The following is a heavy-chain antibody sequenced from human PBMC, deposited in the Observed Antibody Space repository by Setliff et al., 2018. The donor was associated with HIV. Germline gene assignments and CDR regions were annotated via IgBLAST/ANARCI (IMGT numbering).Heavy chain of an antibody. CDR2: ISVYNGDT. CDR1: GNTFTTYD. CDR3: ARVEYYYDSSGYYYDY. D-gene: IGHD3-22*01. Sequence: ASVKVSCKASGNTFTTYDISWVRQAPGQGLEWMGWISVYNGDTNYAQKFQGRVTMTTDTSTSTAYMELRSLRSDDTAVYYCARVEYYYDSSGYYYDYWGQGTLVTVSS. J-gene: IGHJ4*02. V-gene: IGHV1-18*01.